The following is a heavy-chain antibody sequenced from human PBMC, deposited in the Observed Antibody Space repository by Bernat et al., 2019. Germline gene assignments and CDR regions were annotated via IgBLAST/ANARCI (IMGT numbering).Heavy chain of an antibody. D-gene: IGHD6-13*01. J-gene: IGHJ5*02. Sequence: EVQLLESGGGLVQPGGSLSLSCAASGFTFSSYALSCVRQAPGKGLKWVSAISGSADNTYYADSVKGRFTISRDNSKNTLYLQMNSLRAEDTAVYYCVKWGRIAAAGGWFDPWGQGTLVTVSS. CDR1: GFTFSSYA. CDR2: ISGSADNT. V-gene: IGHV3-23*01. CDR3: VKWGRIAAAGGWFDP.